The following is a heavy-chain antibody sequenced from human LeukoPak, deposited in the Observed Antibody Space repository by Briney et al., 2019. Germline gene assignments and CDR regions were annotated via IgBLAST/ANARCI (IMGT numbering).Heavy chain of an antibody. D-gene: IGHD3-10*01. CDR2: ISAYNGNT. V-gene: IGHV1-18*01. CDR3: ARGITMVRGGYYYYYYMDV. CDR1: GYTFTSYG. Sequence: GASVKVSCKASGYTFTSYGISGVRQAPGQGRGWMGWISAYNGNTNYAQKLQGRVTMTTDTSTSTAYMELRSLRSDDTAVYYCARGITMVRGGYYYYYYMDVWGKGTTVTISS. J-gene: IGHJ6*03.